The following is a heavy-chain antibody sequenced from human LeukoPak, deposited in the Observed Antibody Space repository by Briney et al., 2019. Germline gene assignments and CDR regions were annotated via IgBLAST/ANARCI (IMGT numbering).Heavy chain of an antibody. V-gene: IGHV3-7*03. D-gene: IGHD6-13*01. CDR1: GFTFSSYW. CDR2: INEDGSEK. Sequence: GGSLRLSCAASGFTFSSYWMSWVRQAPGKGLEWVGYINEDGSEKYYVDSAKGRFTISRDNAKNSLYLQMNSLRAEDTAVYYCARHLPYSSSWCSSLDYWGQGTLVTVSS. J-gene: IGHJ4*02. CDR3: ARHLPYSSSWCSSLDY.